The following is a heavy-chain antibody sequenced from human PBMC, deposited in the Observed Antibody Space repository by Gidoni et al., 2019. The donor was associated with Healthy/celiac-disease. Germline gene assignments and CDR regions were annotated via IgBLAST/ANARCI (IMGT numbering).Heavy chain of an antibody. D-gene: IGHD6-13*01. CDR1: GFTFDDYN. CDR3: AKDIYSSPSALADY. J-gene: IGHJ4*02. V-gene: IGHV3-43*01. CDR2: ISCDGGST. Sequence: EVQLVESGGVVVQPGGSLRLSCAASGFTFDDYNMHWLRQAPGKGLEWVSLISCDGGSTYYADSVRGRFTISRDNSKNSLYLQMNSLRTEDTALYYCAKDIYSSPSALADYWGQGTLVTVSS.